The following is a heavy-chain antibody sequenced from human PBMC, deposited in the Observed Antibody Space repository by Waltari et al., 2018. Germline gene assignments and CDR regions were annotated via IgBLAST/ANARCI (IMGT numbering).Heavy chain of an antibody. D-gene: IGHD5-12*01. V-gene: IGHV3-48*04. CDR2: IGPGSTPI. J-gene: IGHJ3*02. CDR3: VRGWLENTFDI. CDR1: GFTFSGFS. Sequence: EVQVVESGGGLVHPGGSLRLSCAASGFTFSGFSMSWVRQIPGKGLAWLSFIGPGSTPIYYADSVKGRFTISTDNSRNSLYLQMNSLRTEDTAVYYCVRGWLENTFDIWGRGTLVTVSS.